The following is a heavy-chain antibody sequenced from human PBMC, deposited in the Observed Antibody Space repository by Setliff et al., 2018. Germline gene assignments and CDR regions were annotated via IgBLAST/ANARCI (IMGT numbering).Heavy chain of an antibody. D-gene: IGHD3-9*01. V-gene: IGHV4-59*10. J-gene: IGHJ4*02. CDR3: AGTPARGTTWLSPFDY. Sequence: NPSETLSLTCAVYGDSFRDYFWSWIRQPAGKVPEWIGLIQGTGNTNYNPSLQIRATISIDTSKNQISLKITSVNAADTAIYSCAGTPARGTTWLSPFDYWGQGIQVTVSS. CDR2: IQGTGNT. CDR1: GDSFRDYF.